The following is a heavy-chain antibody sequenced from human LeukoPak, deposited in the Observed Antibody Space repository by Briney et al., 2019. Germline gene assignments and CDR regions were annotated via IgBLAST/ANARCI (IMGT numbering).Heavy chain of an antibody. CDR2: ISSSSSYI. V-gene: IGHV3-21*01. J-gene: IGHJ4*02. Sequence: GGSLRLSCAASGFTFSSYSMNWVRQAPGKGLEWVSSISSSSSYIYYADSVKGRFTISRDNAKNSLYLQMNSLRAEDTAVYYCARDRYCSSTSCYSGYWGQGTLVTVSS. CDR1: GFTFSSYS. D-gene: IGHD2-2*02. CDR3: ARDRYCSSTSCYSGY.